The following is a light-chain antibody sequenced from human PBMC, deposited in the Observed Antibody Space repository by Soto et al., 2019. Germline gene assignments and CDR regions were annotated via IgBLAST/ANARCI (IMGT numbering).Light chain of an antibody. CDR1: SSDVGAYKY. V-gene: IGLV2-14*01. CDR3: TSYTTRSTLVV. J-gene: IGLJ2*01. CDR2: DVS. Sequence: QSALTQPASVSGSSGQSITISCAGTSSDVGAYKYVSWYQQHPGKAPKLMIYDVSNRPSGVSNRFSGSKSGNTASLTISGLQAEDEADYYCTSYTTRSTLVVFGGGTKLTVL.